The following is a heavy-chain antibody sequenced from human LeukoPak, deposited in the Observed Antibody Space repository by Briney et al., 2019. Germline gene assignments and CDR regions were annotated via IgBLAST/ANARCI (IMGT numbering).Heavy chain of an antibody. J-gene: IGHJ4*02. Sequence: ASVKVSCKASGYTFTGYYMHWVRQAPGQGLEWMGWINPNSGGTNYAQKFQGRVTMTTDTSTSTAYMELRSLRSDDTAVYYCARDSDVLRYFDWLSTTQGHFDYWGQGTLVTVSS. D-gene: IGHD3-9*01. V-gene: IGHV1-2*02. CDR3: ARDSDVLRYFDWLSTTQGHFDY. CDR2: INPNSGGT. CDR1: GYTFTGYY.